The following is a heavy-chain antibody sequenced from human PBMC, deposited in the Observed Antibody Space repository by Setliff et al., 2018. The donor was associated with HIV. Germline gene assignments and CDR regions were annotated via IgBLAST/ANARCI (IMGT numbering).Heavy chain of an antibody. V-gene: IGHV1-8*03. Sequence: ASVKVSCKASGYTFTSYDINWVRQATGQGLEWMAWMNPNSGNTGYTQKFQGRVTITRNTSITTAYMELSSLRSDDTAVYFCARGTTYYYDRSGSDFDYWGQGTLVTVSS. CDR3: ARGTTYYYDRSGSDFDY. D-gene: IGHD3-22*01. J-gene: IGHJ4*02. CDR1: GYTFTSYD. CDR2: MNPNSGNT.